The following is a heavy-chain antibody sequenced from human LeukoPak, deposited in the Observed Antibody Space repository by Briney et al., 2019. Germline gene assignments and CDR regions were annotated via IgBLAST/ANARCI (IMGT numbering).Heavy chain of an antibody. D-gene: IGHD2-2*01. J-gene: IGHJ6*03. V-gene: IGHV4-38-2*01. CDR3: ARHPPSSDCSSTSCYVYYYYMDV. CDR1: GYSISSGYY. Sequence: SETLSLTCAVSGYSISSGYYWGWIRQPPGKGLEWIGSIYHSGSTYYNPSLKSRVTISVDTSRNQFSPKLSSVTAADTAVYYCARHPPSSDCSSTSCYVYYYYMDVWGKGTTVTVSS. CDR2: IYHSGST.